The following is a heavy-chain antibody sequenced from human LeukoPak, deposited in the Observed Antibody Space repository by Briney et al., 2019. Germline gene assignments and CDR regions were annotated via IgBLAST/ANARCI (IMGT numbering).Heavy chain of an antibody. V-gene: IGHV4-34*01. CDR1: GGSFSGYY. CDR3: ARSREWLRFFDY. CDR2: INHSGST. D-gene: IGHD5-12*01. J-gene: IGHJ4*02. Sequence: SETLSLTCAVYGGSFSGYYWSWIRQPPGKGLGWIGEINHSGSTNYNPSLKSRVTISVDTSKNQFSLKLSSVTAADTAVYYCARSREWLRFFDYWGQGTLVTVSS.